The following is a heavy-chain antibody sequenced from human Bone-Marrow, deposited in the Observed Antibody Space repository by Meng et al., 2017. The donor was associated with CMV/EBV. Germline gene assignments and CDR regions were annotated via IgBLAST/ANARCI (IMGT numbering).Heavy chain of an antibody. V-gene: IGHV4-61*05. CDR3: ARGSTGITPY. CDR1: GGSISSSSYY. J-gene: IGHJ4*02. D-gene: IGHD1-1*01. CDR2: IYYSGST. Sequence: SETLSLTCTVSGGSISSSSYYWGWIRQPPGKGLEWIGYIYYSGSTNYNPSLKSRVTISVDTSENQFSLKLSSVTAADTAVYYCARGSTGITPYWGQGTLVTVSS.